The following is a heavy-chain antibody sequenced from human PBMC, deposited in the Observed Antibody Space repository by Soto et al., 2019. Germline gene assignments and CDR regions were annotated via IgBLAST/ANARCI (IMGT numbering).Heavy chain of an antibody. CDR2: IYYSGST. Sequence: SVTLSLTCSITSASISSSYWSWIRESPGKGLEWIGYIYYSGSTNYNPSLKSRVTISVDTSKNQFSLKLSSVTAADTAVYYFARLNGYCVSTSCHGYYGMDVWGQGTTVTVS. V-gene: IGHV4-59*01. CDR3: ARLNGYCVSTSCHGYYGMDV. J-gene: IGHJ6*02. CDR1: SASISSSY. D-gene: IGHD2-2*03.